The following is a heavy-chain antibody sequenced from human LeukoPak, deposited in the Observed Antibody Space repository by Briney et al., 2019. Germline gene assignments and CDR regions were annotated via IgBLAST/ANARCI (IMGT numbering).Heavy chain of an antibody. CDR2: ISGSGGST. CDR3: ARGCGGDCYSADY. Sequence: GGSLRLSCAASGFTFSSYAMSWVRQALGKGLEWVSAISGSGGSTYYADSVKGRFTISRDNSKNTLYLQVNSLRAEDTAVYYCARGCGGDCYSADYWGQGTLVTVSS. CDR1: GFTFSSYA. D-gene: IGHD2-21*01. V-gene: IGHV3-23*01. J-gene: IGHJ4*02.